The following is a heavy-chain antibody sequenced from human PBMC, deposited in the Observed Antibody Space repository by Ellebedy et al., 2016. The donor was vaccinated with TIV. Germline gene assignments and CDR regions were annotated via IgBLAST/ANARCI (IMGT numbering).Heavy chain of an antibody. CDR3: ARDGAYGDYSPGQYCLDV. D-gene: IGHD4-17*01. Sequence: GGSLRLSCAASGFSFRSYWMTWVRQAPGKGLEWMANINQDGSQKYYVDSVRGRFTISRDNARNSLYLQMNSLTVEDTAVYYCARDGAYGDYSPGQYCLDVWGQGTTVTVS. J-gene: IGHJ6*02. CDR2: INQDGSQK. V-gene: IGHV3-7*03. CDR1: GFSFRSYW.